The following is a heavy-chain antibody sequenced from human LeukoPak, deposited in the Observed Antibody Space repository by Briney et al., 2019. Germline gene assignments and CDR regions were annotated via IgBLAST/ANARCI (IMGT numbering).Heavy chain of an antibody. CDR2: INYIGSI. J-gene: IGHJ6*03. CDR1: GGSISSTNYY. CDR3: ARLGGEMVISYMDV. Sequence: SETLSLTCTVSGGSISSTNYYWGWIRQPPGKGLEWIGSINYIGSIFDNLSLKSRVTISVDSSKNLFSLKLNSVTAADTAVYYCARLGGEMVISYMDVWGKGTTVTVSS. D-gene: IGHD3-16*01. V-gene: IGHV4-39*01.